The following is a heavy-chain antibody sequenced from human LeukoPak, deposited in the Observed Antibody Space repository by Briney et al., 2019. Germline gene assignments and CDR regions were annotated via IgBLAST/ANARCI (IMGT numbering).Heavy chain of an antibody. V-gene: IGHV3-48*01. CDR1: GFTFSSYS. D-gene: IGHD2-21*02. Sequence: PGGSLRLSCAASGFTFSSYSMNWVRQAPGEGLEWVPYISSLSGTIYYADSVKGRFTISRDNAKNSLYLQMDSLRAEDTAVYYCARTNPYCGGDCYLRNYYYYYMDVWGKGTTVTVSS. J-gene: IGHJ6*03. CDR3: ARTNPYCGGDCYLRNYYYYYMDV. CDR2: ISSLSGTI.